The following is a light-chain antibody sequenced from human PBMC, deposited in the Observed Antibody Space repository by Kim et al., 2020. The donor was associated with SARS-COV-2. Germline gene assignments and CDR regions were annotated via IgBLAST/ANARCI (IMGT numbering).Light chain of an antibody. CDR2: KSH. V-gene: IGLV1-47*01. J-gene: IGLJ3*02. CDR1: TSNIGNND. Sequence: ELTQPPSTSGTPGQMVTISCSGSTSNIGNNDVHWYQHLPGTAPKVLIYKSHQRPSGVPDRFSGSKSGTSASLAISGLQTEDDGDYYCAVWDDTLSGWEFGGGTKVTVL. CDR3: AVWDDTLSGWE.